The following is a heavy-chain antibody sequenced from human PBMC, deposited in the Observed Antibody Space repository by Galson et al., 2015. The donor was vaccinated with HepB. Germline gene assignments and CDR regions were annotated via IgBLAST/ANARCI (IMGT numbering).Heavy chain of an antibody. V-gene: IGHV3-33*08. J-gene: IGHJ4*02. CDR3: AGPTASSDCSGGSCLDY. CDR1: GFTFSSYG. D-gene: IGHD2-15*01. CDR2: IWYDGSNK. Sequence: SLRLSCAASGFTFSSYGMHWVRQAPGKGLEWVAVIWYDGSNKYYADSVKGRFTISRDNSKNTLYLQMNSLRAEDTAVYYCAGPTASSDCSGGSCLDYWGQGTLVTVSS.